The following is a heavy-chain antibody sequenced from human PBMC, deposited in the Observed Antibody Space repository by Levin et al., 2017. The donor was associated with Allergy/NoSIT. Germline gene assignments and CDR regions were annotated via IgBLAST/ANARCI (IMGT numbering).Heavy chain of an antibody. CDR1: GDSMNNYV. Sequence: SETLSLTCNVSGDSMNNYVWSWIRQPPGKGLEWVGNIFYGGSVGYNFSLMSRVTIEMDVSRNQLSLKLNSVSDADTDMYYCASALFRSGFDHFAYWGQGTLATVSS. V-gene: IGHV4-59*08. CDR2: IFYGGSV. J-gene: IGHJ4*02. D-gene: IGHD5-12*01. CDR3: ASALFRSGFDHFAY.